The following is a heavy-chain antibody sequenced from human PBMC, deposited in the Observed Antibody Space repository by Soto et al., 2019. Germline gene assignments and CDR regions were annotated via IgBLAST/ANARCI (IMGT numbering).Heavy chain of an antibody. CDR1: GGSFSGYY. Sequence: QVQLQQWGAGLLKHSETLSLTCAVYGGSFSGYYWSWIRQPPGKGLEWIGEINHSGSTNYNPSLKSRVTISVDTSKNQFSLKLTSVTAADTAAYYCARGYSVAVPGGGLWVQGTLVTVSS. CDR3: ARGYSVAVPGGGL. V-gene: IGHV4-34*01. J-gene: IGHJ4*02. CDR2: INHSGST. D-gene: IGHD6-19*01.